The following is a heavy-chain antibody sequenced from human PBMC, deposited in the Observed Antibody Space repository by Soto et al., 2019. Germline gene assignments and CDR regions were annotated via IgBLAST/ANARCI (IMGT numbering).Heavy chain of an antibody. D-gene: IGHD2-15*01. J-gene: IGHJ4*02. CDR3: ARESARYCSGGSCLVDY. Sequence: ASVKVSCKASGYTFTGYYMHWVRQAPGQGLEWMGWINPNSGGTNYAQKFQGWVTMTRDTSISTAYMELSRLRSDDTAVYYCARESARYCSGGSCLVDYWGQGTLVTVS. CDR2: INPNSGGT. CDR1: GYTFTGYY. V-gene: IGHV1-2*04.